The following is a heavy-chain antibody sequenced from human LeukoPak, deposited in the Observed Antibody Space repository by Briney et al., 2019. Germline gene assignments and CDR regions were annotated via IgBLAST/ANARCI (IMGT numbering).Heavy chain of an antibody. J-gene: IGHJ4*02. D-gene: IGHD3-22*01. CDR1: GFTFSSYS. CDR2: IKQDGSEK. V-gene: IGHV3-7*01. Sequence: PGGSLRLSCAASGFTFSSYSMNWVRQAPGKGLEWVANIKQDGSEKYYVDSVKGRFTISRDNAKNSLYLQMSSLRAEDTAVYYCARGATTMIVVVYYFDYWGQGTLVTVSS. CDR3: ARGATTMIVVVYYFDY.